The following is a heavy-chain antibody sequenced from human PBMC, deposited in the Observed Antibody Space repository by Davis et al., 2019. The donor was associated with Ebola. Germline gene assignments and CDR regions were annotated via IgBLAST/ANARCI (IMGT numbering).Heavy chain of an antibody. CDR1: GFTFSSYW. CDR3: AKGGPYSSGPLGY. D-gene: IGHD6-19*01. V-gene: IGHV3-7*03. J-gene: IGHJ4*02. CDR2: IKQDGSEK. Sequence: GESLKISCAASGFTFSSYWMSWVXQAPVSSLSCXSNIKQDGSEKYYVDSVKGRFTISRDNAKNSLYLQMNSLRAEDTALYYCAKGGPYSSGPLGYWGQGTLVTVSS.